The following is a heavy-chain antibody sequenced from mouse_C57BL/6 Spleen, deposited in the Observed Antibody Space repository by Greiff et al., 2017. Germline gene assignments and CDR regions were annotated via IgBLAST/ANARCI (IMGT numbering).Heavy chain of an antibody. J-gene: IGHJ4*01. Sequence: QVQLQQPGAELVKPGASVKLSCKASGYTFTSYWMHWVKQRPGQGLEWIGMIHPNSGSTNYNEKFKSKATLTVDKSSSTAYMQLSSLTSEDSAVYYCARDYYGNFYAMDYWGQGTSVTVSS. CDR2: IHPNSGST. V-gene: IGHV1-64*01. D-gene: IGHD2-1*01. CDR1: GYTFTSYW. CDR3: ARDYYGNFYAMDY.